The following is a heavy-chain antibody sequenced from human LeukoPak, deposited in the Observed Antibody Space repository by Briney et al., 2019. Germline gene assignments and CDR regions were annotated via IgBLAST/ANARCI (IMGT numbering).Heavy chain of an antibody. CDR2: INHSGYT. V-gene: IGHV4-34*01. D-gene: IGHD6-19*01. Sequence: SETLPLTCAVSGVPFSNYYWSWVRQSPRQGLEWIGEINHSGYTNYNPSLKSRVTMSIDTSTNQFSLMLTSVTAADAGVYYCTRAVAGHPDWGQGGLVTVSS. CDR3: TRAVAGHPD. CDR1: GVPFSNYY. J-gene: IGHJ4*02.